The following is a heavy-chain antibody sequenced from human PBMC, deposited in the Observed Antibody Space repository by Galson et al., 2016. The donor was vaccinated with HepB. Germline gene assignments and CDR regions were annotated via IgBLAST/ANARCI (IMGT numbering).Heavy chain of an antibody. Sequence: QSGAEVKKPGESLKISCQGSGYSLPSHWIAWVRQMPGKGLEWMGLIYPDDSETIYSPSFQGQVTISADKSITTAYLQWSSLKASDTAMYYCARLEPTGYYYYFGMDVWGQGTTVTVSS. D-gene: IGHD4-11*01. CDR3: ARLEPTGYYYYFGMDV. V-gene: IGHV5-51*01. J-gene: IGHJ6*02. CDR1: GYSLPSHW. CDR2: IYPDDSET.